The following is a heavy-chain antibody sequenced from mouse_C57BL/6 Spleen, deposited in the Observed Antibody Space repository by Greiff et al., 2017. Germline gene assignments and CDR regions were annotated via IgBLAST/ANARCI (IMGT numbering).Heavy chain of an antibody. J-gene: IGHJ2*01. CDR1: GYTFTSYW. Sequence: QVQLQQPGAELVRPGTSVQLSCKASGYTFTSYWMHWVKQRPGQGLEWIGVIDPSDSYTNYNQKFKGSATLTVYTSSSTAYMQLSSLTAEDSAVYYCAGHYYGRSYWGQGTTLTVSS. CDR3: AGHYYGRSY. CDR2: IDPSDSYT. V-gene: IGHV1-59*01. D-gene: IGHD1-1*01.